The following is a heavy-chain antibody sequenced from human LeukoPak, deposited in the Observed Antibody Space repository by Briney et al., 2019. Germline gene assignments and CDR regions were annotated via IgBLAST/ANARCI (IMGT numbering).Heavy chain of an antibody. V-gene: IGHV1-46*01. CDR2: IKPNGGST. CDR3: ARESVTTIFDYGDSRPYNWFDP. CDR1: GYTFTSYY. Sequence: GASVKVSCKASGYTFTSYYMHWVRQAPGQGLEWMGIIKPNGGSTSYAQKFQGRVTMTRDTSTSTVYMELSSLRSEDTAVYYCARESVTTIFDYGDSRPYNWFDPWGQGTLVTVSS. J-gene: IGHJ5*02. D-gene: IGHD4-17*01.